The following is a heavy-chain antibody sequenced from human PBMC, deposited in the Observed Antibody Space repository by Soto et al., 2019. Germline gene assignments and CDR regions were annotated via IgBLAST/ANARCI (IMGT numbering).Heavy chain of an antibody. CDR3: VKDRVPGAYGNYYGMDV. J-gene: IGHJ6*02. CDR1: GFTFNNSG. V-gene: IGHV3-30*18. Sequence: LRLSCRVSGFTFNNSGMHWVRQAPGKGLEWMAVISYDGSDKYYADSVKGRVIISRDNSKNTLNLEMNSLRAEDTAIYYCVKDRVPGAYGNYYGMDVWGQGTTVTVSS. CDR2: ISYDGSDK. D-gene: IGHD5-12*01.